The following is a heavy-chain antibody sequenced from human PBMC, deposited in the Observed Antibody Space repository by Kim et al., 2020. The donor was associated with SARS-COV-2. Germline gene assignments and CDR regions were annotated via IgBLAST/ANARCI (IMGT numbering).Heavy chain of an antibody. CDR2: IYYSGST. CDR1: GGSISSGGYY. CDR3: ATGARGYSGYHFDY. J-gene: IGHJ4*02. D-gene: IGHD5-12*01. Sequence: SETLSLTCTVSGGSISSGGYYWSWIRQHPGKGLEWIGYIYYSGSTYYNPSLKSRVTISVDTSKNQFSLKLSSVTAADTAVYYCATGARGYSGYHFDYWGQGTPVTVSS. V-gene: IGHV4-31*03.